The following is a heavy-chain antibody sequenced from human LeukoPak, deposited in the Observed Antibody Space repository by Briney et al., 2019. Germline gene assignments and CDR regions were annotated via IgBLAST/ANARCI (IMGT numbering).Heavy chain of an antibody. CDR1: GGSISSYY. CDR2: IYYSGST. D-gene: IGHD5-12*01. J-gene: IGHJ5*02. Sequence: PSETLSLTCTVPGGSISSYYWSWIRRPPGKGLEWIGYIYYSGSTNYNPSLKSRVTISVDTSKNQFSLKLSSVTAADTAVYYCARVGGYSNWFDPWGQGTLVTVSS. V-gene: IGHV4-59*01. CDR3: ARVGGYSNWFDP.